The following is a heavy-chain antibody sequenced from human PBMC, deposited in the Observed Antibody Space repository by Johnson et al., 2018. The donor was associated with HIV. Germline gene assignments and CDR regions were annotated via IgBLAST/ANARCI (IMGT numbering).Heavy chain of an antibody. D-gene: IGHD6-19*01. Sequence: QVLLVESGGGVVQPGRSLRLSCAASGFTFSSYGMHWVRQAPGKGLEWVAVISYDGSNKYYADSVKGRFTISRDKSKHTLYLQMNSLRAEDTAVYYCARGGPIAVETTGAFDIWGQGTMVTVSS. V-gene: IGHV3-30*03. CDR1: GFTFSSYG. CDR2: ISYDGSNK. CDR3: ARGGPIAVETTGAFDI. J-gene: IGHJ3*02.